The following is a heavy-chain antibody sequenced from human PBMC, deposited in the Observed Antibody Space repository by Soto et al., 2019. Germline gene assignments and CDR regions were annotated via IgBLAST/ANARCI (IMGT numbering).Heavy chain of an antibody. V-gene: IGHV4-34*01. CDR3: GSGGWSGRYEHSFDN. CDR2: INHGGST. D-gene: IGHD3-16*01. J-gene: IGHJ3*02. CDR1: GLSFRGSY. Sequence: SETLSLTCAVYGLSFRGSYWSWIRPPPGKGLEWVGEINHGGSTNYNPSLKSRVTISLDTSRNQFSLKLRSVSAADRAGYSGGSGGWSGRYEHSFDNGG.